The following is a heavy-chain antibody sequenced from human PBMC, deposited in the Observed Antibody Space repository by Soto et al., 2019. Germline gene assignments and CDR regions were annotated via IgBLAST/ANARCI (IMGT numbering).Heavy chain of an antibody. CDR2: IDTRDSYV. CDR1: GYTFTTYW. D-gene: IGHD6-6*01. CDR3: ATWVLRSSFDF. Sequence: EESLKIPCEASGYTFTTYWITLVRQMPGEGLEWMGRIDTRDSYVNYNPSFQCNVSISVDKSTATAYLQWISLKVSDTAIYFCATWVLRSSFDFWGKGSRVTV. V-gene: IGHV5-10-1*01. J-gene: IGHJ4*02.